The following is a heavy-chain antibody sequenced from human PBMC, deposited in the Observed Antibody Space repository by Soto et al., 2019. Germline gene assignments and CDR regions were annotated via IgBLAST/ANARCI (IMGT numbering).Heavy chain of an antibody. CDR2: ISSSSSYI. CDR1: GFTFSSYS. Sequence: GGSLRLSCAASGFTFSSYSMNWVRQAPGKGLEWVSSISSSSSYIYYADSVKGRFTISRDNAKNSLYLQMNSLRAEDTAVYYCAFSGSYTSYFDYWGQGTLVTVSS. J-gene: IGHJ4*02. CDR3: AFSGSYTSYFDY. V-gene: IGHV3-21*01. D-gene: IGHD1-26*01.